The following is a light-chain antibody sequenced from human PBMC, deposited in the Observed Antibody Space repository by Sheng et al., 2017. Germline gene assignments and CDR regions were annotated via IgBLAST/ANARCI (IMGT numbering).Light chain of an antibody. V-gene: IGKV3D-15*01. CDR3: QQYNNYRT. CDR2: GSS. Sequence: APRLLISGSSTRATDIPARFSGSGSGTEFTLTISSLQPDDFATYHCQQYNNYRTFGQGTEGGN. J-gene: IGKJ1*01.